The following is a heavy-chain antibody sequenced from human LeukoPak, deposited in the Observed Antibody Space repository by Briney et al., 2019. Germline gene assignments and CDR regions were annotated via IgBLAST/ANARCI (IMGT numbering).Heavy chain of an antibody. V-gene: IGHV5-51*01. Sequence: GESLKISCKGSGYSFTSYWIGWVRQMPGKGLEWMGIIYPGDSDTRYSPSFQGQVTISADKSISTAYLQWSSLKASDTAMYYCARVGTVTTYHYYGMDVWGQGTTVTVSS. J-gene: IGHJ6*02. CDR3: ARVGTVTTYHYYGMDV. CDR1: GYSFTSYW. CDR2: IYPGDSDT. D-gene: IGHD4-17*01.